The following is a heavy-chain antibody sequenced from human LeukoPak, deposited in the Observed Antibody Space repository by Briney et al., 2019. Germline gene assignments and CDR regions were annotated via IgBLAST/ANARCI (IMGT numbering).Heavy chain of an antibody. CDR3: ATYTLSQFWSGYYHFDY. J-gene: IGHJ4*02. D-gene: IGHD3-3*01. V-gene: IGHV1-69*05. CDR1: GGNFISYA. Sequence: SVKVSCKASGGNFISYAVSWVRQAPGQGLEWMGGIIPMFGTSNYAQKFQGRVTITTDESTTTAYLELSSLSSEDTAVYYCATYTLSQFWSGYYHFDYWGQGTLVSVSS. CDR2: IIPMFGTS.